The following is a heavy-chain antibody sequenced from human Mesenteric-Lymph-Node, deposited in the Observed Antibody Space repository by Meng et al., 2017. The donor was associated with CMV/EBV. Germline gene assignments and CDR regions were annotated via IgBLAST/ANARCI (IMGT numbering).Heavy chain of an antibody. V-gene: IGHV3-48*04. CDR3: ARDRFRAFLG. CDR2: ISNIGSTR. Sequence: GGSLRLSCAASGFTLRSYGMNWVRQAPGKGLEWVGYISNIGSTRKYAESVKGRFTISRDNARNSLYLQMNGLRADDTAVYYCARDRFRAFLGWGQGTLVTVSS. J-gene: IGHJ4*02. CDR1: GFTLRSYG. D-gene: IGHD7-27*01.